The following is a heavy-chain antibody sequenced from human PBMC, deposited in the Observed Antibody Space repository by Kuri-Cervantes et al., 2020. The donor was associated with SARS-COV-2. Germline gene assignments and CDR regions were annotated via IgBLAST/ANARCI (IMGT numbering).Heavy chain of an antibody. CDR1: GFTFSSYA. J-gene: IGHJ4*02. V-gene: IGHV3-64*04. CDR3: ARAPGPPLLFGVVITYLDY. D-gene: IGHD3-3*01. CDR2: ISSNGGST. Sequence: GGSLRLSCAASGFTFSSYAMHWVRQAPGKGLEYVSAISSNGGSTYYADSVKGRFTISRDNSKNTLYLQMNSLRAEDTAVYYCARAPGPPLLFGVVITYLDYWGQGTLVTVSS.